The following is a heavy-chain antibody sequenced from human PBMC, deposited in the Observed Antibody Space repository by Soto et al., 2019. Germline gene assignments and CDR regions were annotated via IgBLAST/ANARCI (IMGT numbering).Heavy chain of an antibody. D-gene: IGHD3-22*01. V-gene: IGHV1-18*01. J-gene: IGHJ4*02. CDR1: GYTFTSYV. Sequence: QVQLMQSGLEVKRPGASVKVSCKTSGYTFTSYVISWVRQAPGHGLEWMGWISADNHNTNVAQNFQGRVTLTTDTSTTTVFMELRNLRSDDTAVYYCARDSRNYDALDYWGQGTLVTVSS. CDR3: ARDSRNYDALDY. CDR2: ISADNHNT.